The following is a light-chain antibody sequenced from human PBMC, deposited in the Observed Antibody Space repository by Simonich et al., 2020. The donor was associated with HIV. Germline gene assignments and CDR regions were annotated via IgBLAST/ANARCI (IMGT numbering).Light chain of an antibody. CDR2: DAT. Sequence: DIQMTQSPSSLSASVGDRVTITCQASQDISNYLNWYQQKAGKAPKLLIYDATNLETGVPSRFSGSGSGTDFTFTISSLQPADIATYYCQQYDELPYTFGQGTKLEIK. CDR3: QQYDELPYT. CDR1: QDISNY. J-gene: IGKJ2*01. V-gene: IGKV1-33*01.